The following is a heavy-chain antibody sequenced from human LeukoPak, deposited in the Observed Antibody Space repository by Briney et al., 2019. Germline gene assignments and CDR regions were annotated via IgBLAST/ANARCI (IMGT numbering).Heavy chain of an antibody. J-gene: IGHJ4*02. CDR1: GFTFSSYG. CDR3: AKEEPPGIAPLYYFDY. Sequence: GGSLRLSCAASGFTFSSYGMHWVRQAPGKGLEWVAVISYDGSNKYYADSVKGRFTISRDNSKNTLYLQMNSLRAEDTAVYYCAKEEPPGIAPLYYFDYWGQGTLVTVSS. D-gene: IGHD6-13*01. V-gene: IGHV3-30*18. CDR2: ISYDGSNK.